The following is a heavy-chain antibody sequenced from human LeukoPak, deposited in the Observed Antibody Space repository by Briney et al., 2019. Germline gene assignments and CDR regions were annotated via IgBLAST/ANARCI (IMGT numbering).Heavy chain of an antibody. CDR3: ARGIPVAAKGNNWFDP. V-gene: IGHV3-21*01. J-gene: IGHJ5*02. CDR2: ISSSSSYI. D-gene: IGHD6-19*01. Sequence: PGGSLRFSCAASGFTFSSYSMNWVRQAPGKGLGWVSSISSSSSYIYYADSVTGRFTISRDNAKNSLYLQMNSLRAEDTAMYYCARGIPVAAKGNNWFDPWGQGTLVTVSS. CDR1: GFTFSSYS.